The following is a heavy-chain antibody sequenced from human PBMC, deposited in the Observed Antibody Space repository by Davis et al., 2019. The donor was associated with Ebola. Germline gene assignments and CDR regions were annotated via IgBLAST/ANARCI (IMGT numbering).Heavy chain of an antibody. Sequence: PGGSLRLSCAASGFTSSNAWMSWVRQAPGKGLEWVGRIKRKTDGGTTDYAAPVKGRFTISRDDSKNTLYLQMNSLKTEDTAVYYCTDSWYYYGMDVWGKGTTVTVSS. J-gene: IGHJ6*04. D-gene: IGHD6-13*01. CDR3: TDSWYYYGMDV. CDR2: IKRKTDGGTT. CDR1: GFTSSNAW. V-gene: IGHV3-15*01.